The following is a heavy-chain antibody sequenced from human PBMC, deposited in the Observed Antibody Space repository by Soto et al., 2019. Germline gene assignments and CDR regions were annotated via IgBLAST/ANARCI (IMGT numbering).Heavy chain of an antibody. J-gene: IGHJ3*02. V-gene: IGHV3-33*01. CDR3: ARDTGPTFYSSSWYDAFDI. CDR1: GFTFSSYD. CDR2: IWYDGSNK. Sequence: QVQLVESGGGVVQPGRSLRLSCAASGFTFSSYDMHWVRQAPGKGLEWVAVIWYDGSNKYYADSVKGRFTISRDNSKNTLYLQMNSLRAEDTAVYYCARDTGPTFYSSSWYDAFDIWGQGTMVTVSS. D-gene: IGHD6-13*01.